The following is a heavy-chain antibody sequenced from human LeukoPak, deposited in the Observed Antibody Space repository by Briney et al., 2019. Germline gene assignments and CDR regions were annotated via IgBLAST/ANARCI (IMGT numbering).Heavy chain of an antibody. J-gene: IGHJ4*02. D-gene: IGHD6-6*01. CDR2: ISSSSSYI. CDR1: GFTFSSYS. V-gene: IGHV3-21*01. Sequence: GGSLRLSCAASGFTFSSYSMNWVRQAPGKGLEWVSSISSSSSYIYYADSVKGRFTISRDNAKNSLYLQMDGLRAEDTAVYYCARASSSYLFDYWGQGTLVTVSS. CDR3: ARASSSYLFDY.